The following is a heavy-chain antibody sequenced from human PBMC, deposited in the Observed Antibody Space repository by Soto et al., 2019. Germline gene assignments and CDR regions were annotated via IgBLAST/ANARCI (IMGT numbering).Heavy chain of an antibody. V-gene: IGHV3-73*01. J-gene: IGHJ4*02. D-gene: IGHD1-26*01. Sequence: PGGSLRLSCATSGFTFSCSTIHWVRQASGKGLGWVGRTRSKTYSYATAYAASVKGRFTISRDDSQSTAYLQMNSLKTEDTAVYYCARDYTGSYFWGQGTLVTVSS. CDR2: TRSKTYSYAT. CDR1: GFTFSCST. CDR3: ARDYTGSYF.